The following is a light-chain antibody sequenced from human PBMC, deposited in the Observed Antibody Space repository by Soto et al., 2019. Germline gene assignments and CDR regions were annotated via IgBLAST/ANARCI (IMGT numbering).Light chain of an antibody. Sequence: QSALTPPASVSGSPGQSITISCTGTSSDVGGYNYVSWYQQHPGKAPKLMIYDVSKRPSGVSNRFSGSKSGNTASLTISGLQAEDEADYYCSSYTSGNTLVLFGGGTKLTVL. CDR3: SSYTSGNTLVL. CDR1: SSDVGGYNY. V-gene: IGLV2-14*03. J-gene: IGLJ2*01. CDR2: DVS.